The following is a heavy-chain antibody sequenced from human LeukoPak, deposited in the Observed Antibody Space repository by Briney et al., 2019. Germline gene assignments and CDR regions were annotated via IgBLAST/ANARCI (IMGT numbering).Heavy chain of an antibody. D-gene: IGHD6-13*01. Sequence: GGSLRLSCAASGFTFSSYGMHWVRQAPGKGLEWVSAISGSGGSTYYADSVKGRFTISRDNSKNTLYLQMNSLRAEDTAVYYCAKVGAAGTFRWFDYWGQGTLVTVSS. V-gene: IGHV3-23*01. CDR1: GFTFSSYG. J-gene: IGHJ4*02. CDR2: ISGSGGST. CDR3: AKVGAAGTFRWFDY.